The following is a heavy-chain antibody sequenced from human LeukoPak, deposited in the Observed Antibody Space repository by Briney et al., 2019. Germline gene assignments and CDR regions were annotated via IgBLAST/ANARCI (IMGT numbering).Heavy chain of an antibody. CDR1: GFTLSSYS. V-gene: IGHV3-21*01. J-gene: IGHJ6*03. Sequence: GGSLRLSCAASGFTLSSYSMNWVRQAPGKGLEWVSSISSSSSYIYYADSVKGRFTISRDNAKNSLYLQMNSMRAEDTAVYYCARRAGSYDYYYYMDVWGKGTTVTVSS. D-gene: IGHD5-18*01. CDR3: ARRAGSYDYYYYMDV. CDR2: ISSSSSYI.